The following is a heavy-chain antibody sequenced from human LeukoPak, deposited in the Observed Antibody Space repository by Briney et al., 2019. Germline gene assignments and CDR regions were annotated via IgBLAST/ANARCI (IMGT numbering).Heavy chain of an antibody. D-gene: IGHD1-26*01. J-gene: IGHJ4*02. V-gene: IGHV1-2*02. Sequence: GASVKVSCKASGYTFTGYYIHWARQAPGQGLEWMGWINPNTGGTNYAQEFQGRVTMTRDTSISTAYMELSRLRSDDTAVYYCAPSGTYRSTDYYFDYWGQGTLVTVSS. CDR2: INPNTGGT. CDR1: GYTFTGYY. CDR3: APSGTYRSTDYYFDY.